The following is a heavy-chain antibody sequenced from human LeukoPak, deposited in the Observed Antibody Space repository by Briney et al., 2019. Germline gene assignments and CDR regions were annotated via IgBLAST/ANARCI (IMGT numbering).Heavy chain of an antibody. Sequence: PSETLSLTCAVYGGSFSGYYWSWIRQPPGKGLEWIGEINHSGSTNYNPSLKSRVTISVDTSKNQFSLKLSSVTAADTAVYYCARSGRVAAAAGGYWGQGTLVTVSS. CDR3: ARSGRVAAAAGGY. CDR1: GGSFSGYY. V-gene: IGHV4-34*01. CDR2: INHSGST. J-gene: IGHJ4*02. D-gene: IGHD6-13*01.